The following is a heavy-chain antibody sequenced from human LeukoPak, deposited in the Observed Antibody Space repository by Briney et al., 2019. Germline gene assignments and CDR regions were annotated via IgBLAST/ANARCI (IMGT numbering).Heavy chain of an antibody. CDR1: GDSISSSNYY. D-gene: IGHD3-22*01. CDR3: ARHWKYYDSSGYIYYYYYYMDV. J-gene: IGHJ6*03. Sequence: SETLSLTCTVSGDSISSSNYYWGWIRQPPGKGLEWIASIYYSGSTYYNPSLKSRVTISVDTSKNQFSLKLSSVTAADTAVYYCARHWKYYDSSGYIYYYYYYMDVWGKGTTVTISS. V-gene: IGHV4-39*01. CDR2: IYYSGST.